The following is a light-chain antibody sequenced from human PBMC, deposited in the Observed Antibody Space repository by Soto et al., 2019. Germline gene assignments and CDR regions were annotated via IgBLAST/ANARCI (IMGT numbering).Light chain of an antibody. V-gene: IGLV2-11*01. J-gene: IGLJ1*01. CDR3: CSYTGSTAYV. Sequence: QSALTQPRSVSGSPGQSVTISCTGTSSDVGGYNHVSWYQQNPGEAPKVMIFDVSKRPSGVPDRFSGSKSDNTASLTISGLQAEDGADYYCCSYTGSTAYVFGAGTKLTVL. CDR2: DVS. CDR1: SSDVGGYNH.